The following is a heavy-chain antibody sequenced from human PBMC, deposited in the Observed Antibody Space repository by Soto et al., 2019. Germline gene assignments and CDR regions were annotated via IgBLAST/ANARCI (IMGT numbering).Heavy chain of an antibody. J-gene: IGHJ4*02. D-gene: IGHD3-22*01. Sequence: PSETLSLTCTVSGGSISSGDYYWSWIRQPPGKGLEWIGYIYYSGGTYDNPSLKSRVTTSVDTSKNQFSLNLSSVTAADTAVYYCARVSSGYYYGFDYWGQGTLVTVSS. CDR1: GGSISSGDYY. CDR2: IYYSGGT. CDR3: ARVSSGYYYGFDY. V-gene: IGHV4-30-4*01.